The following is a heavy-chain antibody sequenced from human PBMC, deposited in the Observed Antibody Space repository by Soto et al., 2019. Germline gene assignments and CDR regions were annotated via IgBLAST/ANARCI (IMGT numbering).Heavy chain of an antibody. CDR1: GFTFSSYA. D-gene: IGHD6-19*01. CDR3: ASGRQWLVLGGHDY. Sequence: GGSLRLSCAASGFTFSSYAMHWVRQAPGKGLEWVAVISYDGSNKYYADSVKGPFTISRDKSKNTLYLQMNSLRAEDTAVYYWASGRQWLVLGGHDYWGQGTLVTVSS. J-gene: IGHJ4*02. CDR2: ISYDGSNK. V-gene: IGHV3-30-3*01.